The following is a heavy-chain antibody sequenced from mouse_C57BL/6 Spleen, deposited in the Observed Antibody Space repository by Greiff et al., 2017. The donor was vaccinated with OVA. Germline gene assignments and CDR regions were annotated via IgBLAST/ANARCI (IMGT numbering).Heavy chain of an antibody. V-gene: IGHV1-50*01. CDR2: IDPSDSYT. CDR3: ARLITSFDY. J-gene: IGHJ2*01. CDR1: GYTFTSYW. Sequence: QVQLKQPGAELVKPGASVKLSCKASGYTFTSYWMQWVKQRPGQGLEWIGEIDPSDSYTNYNQKFKGKATLTVDTSSSTAYMQLSSLTSEDSAVYYCARLITSFDYWGQGTTLTVSS. D-gene: IGHD1-1*01.